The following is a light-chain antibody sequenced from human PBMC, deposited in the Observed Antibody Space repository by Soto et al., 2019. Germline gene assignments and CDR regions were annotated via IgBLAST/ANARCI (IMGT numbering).Light chain of an antibody. V-gene: IGLV2-14*01. CDR3: SSHSSSSAYYV. Sequence: QSVLTQPASVSGSPGQTITISCTGTSGDVGAYNYVSWYQQHPGKAPKLMIYEVSNRPSGVPDRFSGSKSGNTASLTISGLQAADEAEYYCSSHSSSSAYYVFXTGTKLTVL. CDR1: SGDVGAYNY. CDR2: EVS. J-gene: IGLJ1*01.